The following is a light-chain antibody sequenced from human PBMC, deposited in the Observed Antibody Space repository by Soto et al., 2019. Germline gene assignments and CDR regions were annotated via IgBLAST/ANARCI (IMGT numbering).Light chain of an antibody. CDR2: DVS. J-gene: IGLJ1*01. CDR3: SSYTTSSTYV. CDR1: RSDVGSYNR. Sequence: QSVLTQPPSLSGSPGQSVAISCTGTRSDVGSYNRVSWYQQPPGTAPKLMIYDVSNRPSGVPDRFSGSKSGNTASLTLSGLQAEDEDDYYCSSYTTSSTYVFGTGTKVTVL. V-gene: IGLV2-18*02.